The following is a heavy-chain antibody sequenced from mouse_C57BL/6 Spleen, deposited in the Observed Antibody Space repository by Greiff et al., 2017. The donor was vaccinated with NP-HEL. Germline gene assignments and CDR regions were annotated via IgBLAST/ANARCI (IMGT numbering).Heavy chain of an antibody. Sequence: VQRVESGGGLVKPGGSLKLSCAASGFTFSSYAMSWVRQTPEKRLEWVATISDGGSYTYYPDNVKGRFTISRDNAKNNLYLQMSHLKSEDTAMYYCARGLLREGFDYWGQGTTLTVSS. D-gene: IGHD1-1*01. CDR3: ARGLLREGFDY. V-gene: IGHV5-4*01. CDR2: ISDGGSYT. J-gene: IGHJ2*01. CDR1: GFTFSSYA.